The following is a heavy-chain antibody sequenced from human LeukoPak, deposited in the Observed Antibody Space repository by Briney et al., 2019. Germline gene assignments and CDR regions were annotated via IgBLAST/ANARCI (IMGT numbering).Heavy chain of an antibody. Sequence: PGGSLRLSCTASGFTFSTYSMNWVRQAPGKGLEWVSFISSGSTDIYYTDSVKGRFSVSRDNSKNTLYLQINNLRAEDTAIYYCDASDFWGQGTLVTVSS. J-gene: IGHJ4*02. V-gene: IGHV3-21*04. CDR3: DASDF. CDR2: ISSGSTDI. CDR1: GFTFSTYS.